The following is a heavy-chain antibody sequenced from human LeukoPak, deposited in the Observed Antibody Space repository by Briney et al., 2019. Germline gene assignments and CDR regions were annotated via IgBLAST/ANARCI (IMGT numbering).Heavy chain of an antibody. CDR3: ARGSDYDILTGYNWFDP. CDR1: GGTFSSYA. J-gene: IGHJ5*02. Sequence: GASVKVSCKASGGTFSSYAISWVRQAPGQGLEWMGRIISILGIADYAQKFQGRVTITADKSTSTAYMELSSLRSEDTAVYYCARGSDYDILTGYNWFDPWGQGTLVTVSS. CDR2: IISILGIA. D-gene: IGHD3-9*01. V-gene: IGHV1-69*04.